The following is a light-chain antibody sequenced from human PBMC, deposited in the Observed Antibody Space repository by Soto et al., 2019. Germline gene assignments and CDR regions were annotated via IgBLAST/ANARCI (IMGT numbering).Light chain of an antibody. Sequence: EVVMTQSKGTLSVSPGARATLPCRASQSVGSNLAWYQQKPGQAPRLLIYGASSRATGTPDRFSGSGSGTDFTLTISRLEPEDFAVYYCQQDGSSPSITFGQGTRLEIK. CDR2: GAS. J-gene: IGKJ5*01. V-gene: IGKV3-20*01. CDR3: QQDGSSPSIT. CDR1: QSVGSN.